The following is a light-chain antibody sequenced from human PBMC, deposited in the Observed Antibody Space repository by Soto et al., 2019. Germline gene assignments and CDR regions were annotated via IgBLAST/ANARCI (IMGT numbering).Light chain of an antibody. Sequence: EIVLTQSPATLSLSPGERATLSCRASQSVSSYLAWYQQKPGQAPRLLIYDASNRATGIPARFSGSGSGTDFTLTISCLEPEDFAVYYCQQRSNWPRFTFGPGTKVDIK. CDR2: DAS. J-gene: IGKJ3*01. V-gene: IGKV3-11*01. CDR1: QSVSSY. CDR3: QQRSNWPRFT.